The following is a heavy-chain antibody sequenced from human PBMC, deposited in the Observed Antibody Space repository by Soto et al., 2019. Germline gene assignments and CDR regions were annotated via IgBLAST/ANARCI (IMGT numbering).Heavy chain of an antibody. CDR2: IFHSGST. CDR3: AKMVGATLVDY. Sequence: QVQLQESGPGLVKPSGTLSLTCTVSGASISSTSSYDWWSWVRQPPGKGLEWIGEIFHSGSTNYNRAINSRVTMSVDKSKNQFSLRLSSVTAADTAVYYCAKMVGATLVDYWGQGSLVTVSS. V-gene: IGHV4-4*02. D-gene: IGHD1-26*01. CDR1: GASISSTSSYDW. J-gene: IGHJ4*02.